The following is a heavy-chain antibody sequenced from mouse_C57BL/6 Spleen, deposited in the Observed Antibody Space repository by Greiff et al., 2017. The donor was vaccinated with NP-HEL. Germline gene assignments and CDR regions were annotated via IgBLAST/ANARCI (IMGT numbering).Heavy chain of an antibody. D-gene: IGHD2-2*01. J-gene: IGHJ4*01. Sequence: QVQLQQPGAELVKPGASVKLSCKASGYTFTSYWMHWVKQRPGQGLEWIGMIHPNSGSTNYNEKFKSKATLTVDKSSSTAYMQLSSLTSEDSAVYYCARRGWLRRSENYYAMDYWGQGTSVTVA. CDR3: ARRGWLRRSENYYAMDY. CDR1: GYTFTSYW. V-gene: IGHV1-64*01. CDR2: IHPNSGST.